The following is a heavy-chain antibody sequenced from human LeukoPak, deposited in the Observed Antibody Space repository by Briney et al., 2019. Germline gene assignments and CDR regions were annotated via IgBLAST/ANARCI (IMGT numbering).Heavy chain of an antibody. J-gene: IGHJ4*02. CDR2: IKSKTDGGTT. CDR1: GFTFSNAW. V-gene: IGHV3-15*01. Sequence: PGGSLRLSCAASGFTFSNAWMSWVRQAPGKGLEWVGRIKSKTDGGTTDYAAPVKGRFTISRDDSKNTLYLQMNSLKTEDTAVYYCTTTTVKRLYYFDYWGQGTLVTVSS. CDR3: TTTTVKRLYYFDY. D-gene: IGHD4-17*01.